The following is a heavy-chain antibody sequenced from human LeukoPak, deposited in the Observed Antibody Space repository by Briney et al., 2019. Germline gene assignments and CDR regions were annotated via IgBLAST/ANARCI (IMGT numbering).Heavy chain of an antibody. V-gene: IGHV3-23*01. CDR2: ISDSGGGRT. J-gene: IGHJ4*02. Sequence: GGSLRLSCAASGFTFSSFAMSWVRQAQGKGLEWVSGISDSGGGRTYYADSVKGRFTISRDNSKNTLYLQMNGLRAEDTAVYYCAKDMVRGVIKRGYFDYWGQGTLVTVSS. CDR3: AKDMVRGVIKRGYFDY. D-gene: IGHD3-10*01. CDR1: GFTFSSFA.